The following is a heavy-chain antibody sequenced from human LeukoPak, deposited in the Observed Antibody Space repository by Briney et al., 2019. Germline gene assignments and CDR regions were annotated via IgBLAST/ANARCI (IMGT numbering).Heavy chain of an antibody. D-gene: IGHD3-3*01. J-gene: IGHJ3*02. CDR1: GYSFTSHY. V-gene: IGHV1-46*01. Sequence: ASVKVSCKASGYSFTSHYMHWVRQAPGQGLEWMGLINPSGSSTLYAQKFQGRVTMTRDMSTTTDYMELSSLRSEDTAVYYCARLTYYDFWSGYNYAFDIWGQGTMVTVSS. CDR2: INPSGSST. CDR3: ARLTYYDFWSGYNYAFDI.